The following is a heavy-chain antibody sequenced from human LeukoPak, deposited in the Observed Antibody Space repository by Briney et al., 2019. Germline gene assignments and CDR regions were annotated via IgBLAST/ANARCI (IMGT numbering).Heavy chain of an antibody. D-gene: IGHD3-10*02. V-gene: IGHV3-48*03. Sequence: GGSLRLSCVGSGFTFSSYEMNWVRQAPGKGLEWLSYIGSSDGTTHYADSVKGRFTISRDNAKNSLYLQMNSLRAEDTAVYYCAELGITMIGGVWGKGTTVTISS. CDR1: GFTFSSYE. CDR2: IGSSDGTT. CDR3: AELGITMIGGV. J-gene: IGHJ6*04.